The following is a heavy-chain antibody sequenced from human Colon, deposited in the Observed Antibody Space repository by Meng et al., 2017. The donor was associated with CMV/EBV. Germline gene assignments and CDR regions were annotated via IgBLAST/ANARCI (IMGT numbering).Heavy chain of an antibody. CDR1: GGSISSYY. CDR2: IYFNGST. J-gene: IGHJ5*02. Sequence: SETLSLTCTVSGGSISSYYWSWIRQPPGKGLEWIGSIYFNGSTNHNPSLTRRITMSVDTSKNQFSLRLRSVTAADTAFYYCARDRRDIVATVVRGNWFDPWGQGTPVTVSS. CDR3: ARDRRDIVATVVRGNWFDP. D-gene: IGHD5-12*01. V-gene: IGHV4-59*01.